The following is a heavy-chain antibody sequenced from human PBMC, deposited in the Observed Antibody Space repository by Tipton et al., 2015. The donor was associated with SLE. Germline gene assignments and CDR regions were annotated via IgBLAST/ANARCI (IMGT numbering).Heavy chain of an antibody. CDR1: GGSVIGYY. Sequence: LRLSCTVNGGSVIGYYWSWIRQPPGKGLEWIGSIYYSGSTYYNPSLKSRVAISVDTSKNQFSLKLSSVTAADTAVYYCARAKIAASPDFDHWGQGTLVIVSS. V-gene: IGHV4-59*02. J-gene: IGHJ5*02. D-gene: IGHD6-13*01. CDR2: IYYSGST. CDR3: ARAKIAASPDFDH.